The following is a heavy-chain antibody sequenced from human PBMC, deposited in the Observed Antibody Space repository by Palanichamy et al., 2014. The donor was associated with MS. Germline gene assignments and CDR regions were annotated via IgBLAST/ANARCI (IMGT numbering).Heavy chain of an antibody. V-gene: IGHV4-61*01. J-gene: IGHJ5*02. CDR3: ANYDDYGWGRFDP. CDR1: GGSVSSGSHY. Sequence: QVQLQESGPGLVKPSETLSLTCIVSGGSVSSGSHYWSWIRQAPGKGLEWIGYISYSGSTNYNPSLKSRVTILVDTSKNQVSPRLSSVTAADTAVYYCANYDDYGWGRFDPWGQGTLVTVSS. D-gene: IGHD4-17*01. CDR2: ISYSGST.